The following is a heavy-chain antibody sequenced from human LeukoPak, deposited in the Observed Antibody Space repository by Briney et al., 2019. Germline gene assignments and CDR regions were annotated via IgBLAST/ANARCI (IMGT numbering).Heavy chain of an antibody. J-gene: IGHJ4*02. Sequence: GESLQISGEDSGYTFSTYWIGWVRQMPGGGLDWMGIIYPGDADTRYSPSFPGQVTTSADKSPNTAYLQRNSLKASDSAMYYCATGYYESFDYWGQGTLVTVSS. CDR3: ATGYYESFDY. V-gene: IGHV5-51*01. D-gene: IGHD3-3*01. CDR1: GYTFSTYW. CDR2: IYPGDADT.